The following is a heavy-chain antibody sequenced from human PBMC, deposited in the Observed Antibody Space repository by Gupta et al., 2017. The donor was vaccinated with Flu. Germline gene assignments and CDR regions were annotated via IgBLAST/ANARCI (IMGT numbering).Heavy chain of an antibody. D-gene: IGHD6-25*01. J-gene: IGHJ4*02. V-gene: IGHV1-46*01. CDR2: INPGGGST. CDR3: ARATGRAADDAVGDY. CDR1: Y. Sequence: YIHWVRQAPGQGLGWVGLINPGGGSTGYAQKGQGRVTLTRDTSASTVYLELSSLNSAAIAIYYCARATGRAADDAVGDYWGQGTLITVSS.